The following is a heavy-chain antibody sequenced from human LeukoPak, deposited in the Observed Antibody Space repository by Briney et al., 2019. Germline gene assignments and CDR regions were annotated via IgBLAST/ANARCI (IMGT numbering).Heavy chain of an antibody. J-gene: IGHJ4*02. CDR1: DYSISSGYH. D-gene: IGHD6-19*01. V-gene: IGHV4-38-2*02. Sequence: SETLSLTCTVSDYSISSGYHWGWIRQPPGKGLDWIGSIFHSGNTYYNPSLKSRVTISVDTSKNQFSLKLSSVTAADTAVYYCARVSGIAVAGTQANFDYWGQGTLVTVSS. CDR2: IFHSGNT. CDR3: ARVSGIAVAGTQANFDY.